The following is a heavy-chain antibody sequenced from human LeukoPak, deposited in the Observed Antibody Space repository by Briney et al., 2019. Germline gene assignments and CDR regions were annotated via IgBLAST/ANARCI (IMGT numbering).Heavy chain of an antibody. CDR1: GFTFSSYS. Sequence: QPGGSLRLSCAASGFTFSSYSMNWVRQAPGKGLEWVSYISSSSSTIYYADSVKGRFTISRDNAKYSLYLQMNSLRAEDTAVYYCARDSDYYDSSGYLSYFDYWGQGTLVTVSS. D-gene: IGHD3-22*01. V-gene: IGHV3-48*01. CDR2: ISSSSSTI. CDR3: ARDSDYYDSSGYLSYFDY. J-gene: IGHJ4*02.